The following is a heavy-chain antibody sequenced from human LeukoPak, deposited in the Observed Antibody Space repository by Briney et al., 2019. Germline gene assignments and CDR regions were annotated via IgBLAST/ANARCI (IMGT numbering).Heavy chain of an antibody. Sequence: ASVKVSSKASGYTFTSYGISWVRQAPGQGLEWMGWISAYNGNTNYAQKLQGRVTMTTDTSTSTAYMELRSLRSDDTAVYYCARGVGYSYGYRVAYYYFDYWGQGTLVTVSS. V-gene: IGHV1-18*01. CDR3: ARGVGYSYGYRVAYYYFDY. D-gene: IGHD5-18*01. CDR1: GYTFTSYG. CDR2: ISAYNGNT. J-gene: IGHJ4*02.